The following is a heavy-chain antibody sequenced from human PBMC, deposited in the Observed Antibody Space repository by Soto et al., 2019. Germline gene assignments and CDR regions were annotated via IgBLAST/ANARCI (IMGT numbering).Heavy chain of an antibody. V-gene: IGHV4-39*01. D-gene: IGHD1-26*01. CDR1: GGSISSSNYY. Sequence: QLLESGPGLVKPSETLSLTCTVSGGSISSSNYYWGWIRQPPGRGLEWIGTIHYSGTTYYNPSLRSRLTISVDTSKNQFSLKVTSVTAADTAVYYCARVQRSLSLRPGSFDYWGQGILVTVSS. CDR2: IHYSGTT. J-gene: IGHJ4*02. CDR3: ARVQRSLSLRPGSFDY.